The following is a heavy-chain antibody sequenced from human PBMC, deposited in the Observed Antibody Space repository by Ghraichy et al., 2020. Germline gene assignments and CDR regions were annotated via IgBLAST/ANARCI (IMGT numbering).Heavy chain of an antibody. J-gene: IGHJ4*02. Sequence: GGSLRLSCQASGYNFATYWIGWVRQMPGKGLEWMGNIYPTDSHTRYSQSFQGQVTISADKSITTAYLQWSSLEASDTAMYYCARGRGGSSFLDFWGQGTLVIVSS. V-gene: IGHV5-51*01. CDR1: GYNFATYW. CDR3: ARGRGGSSFLDF. D-gene: IGHD5-24*01. CDR2: IYPTDSHT.